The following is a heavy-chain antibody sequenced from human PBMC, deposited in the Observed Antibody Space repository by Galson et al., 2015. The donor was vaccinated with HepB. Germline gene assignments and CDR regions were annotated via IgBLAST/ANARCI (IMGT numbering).Heavy chain of an antibody. Sequence: SLRLSCAASGFTFSTYSMNWVRQAPGKGLEWVSSISTSSSYIYHADSVEGRFTISRDNAKNSLYLQMNSLRGDDTAIYYCVRNLSSGADYSVDYWGQGTLVTVSS. CDR1: GFTFSTYS. V-gene: IGHV3-21*01. J-gene: IGHJ4*02. CDR3: VRNLSSGADYSVDY. CDR2: ISTSSSYI. D-gene: IGHD4-11*01.